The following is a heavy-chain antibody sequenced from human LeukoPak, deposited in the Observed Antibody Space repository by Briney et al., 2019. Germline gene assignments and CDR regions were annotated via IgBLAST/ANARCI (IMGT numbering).Heavy chain of an antibody. J-gene: IGHJ6*02. CDR1: GGSISSYY. CDR2: IYYSGST. D-gene: IGHD3-10*01. Sequence: PSETLSLTCTVSGGSISSYYWSWIRQPPGKGLEWIGYIYYSGSTNYNPSLKSRVTISVDTPKNQFSLKLSSVTAADTAVYYCARDFPGGYYYYGMDVWGQGTTVTVSS. CDR3: ARDFPGGYYYYGMDV. V-gene: IGHV4-59*01.